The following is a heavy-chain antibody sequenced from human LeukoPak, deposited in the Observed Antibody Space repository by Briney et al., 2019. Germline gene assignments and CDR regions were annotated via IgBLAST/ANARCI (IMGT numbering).Heavy chain of an antibody. V-gene: IGHV4-59*01. Sequence: PSETLSLTCTVSGGSISSYYWSWIRQPPGQGLEWIGYIYFGGRTNFNPSLKSRVTISVDTSKNQFSLKLSSVTAADTAVYYCAKVNGYYDTSGYYTPDWFDPWGQGTLVTVSS. D-gene: IGHD3-22*01. CDR3: AKVNGYYDTSGYYTPDWFDP. CDR1: GGSISSYY. J-gene: IGHJ5*02. CDR2: IYFGGRT.